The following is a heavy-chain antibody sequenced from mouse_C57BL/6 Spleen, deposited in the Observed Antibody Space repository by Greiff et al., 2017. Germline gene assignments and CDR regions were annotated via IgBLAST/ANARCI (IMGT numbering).Heavy chain of an antibody. V-gene: IGHV3-6*01. CDR3: AREGNCFDY. Sequence: ESGPGLVKPSQSLSLTCSVTGYSITSGYYWNWIRQFPGNKLEWMGYISYDGSNNYNPSLKNRISITRDTSKNQFFLKLNSVTTEDTATYYCAREGNCFDYWGQGTTLTVSS. CDR2: ISYDGSN. CDR1: GYSITSGYY. J-gene: IGHJ2*01.